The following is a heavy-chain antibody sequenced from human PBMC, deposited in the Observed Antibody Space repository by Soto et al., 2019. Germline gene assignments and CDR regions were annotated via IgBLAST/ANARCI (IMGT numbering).Heavy chain of an antibody. CDR1: GASISNNRW. CDR2: IYHSGST. CDR3: TTRFDGFGSFEY. D-gene: IGHD3-10*01. Sequence: SETLSLTCTVSGASISNNRWWAWVRLPPGKGLEWIGEIYHSGSTDSKPSLKSRVTISVDKSRNQFSLELTSVSAADTALYYCTTRFDGFGSFEYWGQGXLVTVYS. J-gene: IGHJ4*02. V-gene: IGHV4-4*02.